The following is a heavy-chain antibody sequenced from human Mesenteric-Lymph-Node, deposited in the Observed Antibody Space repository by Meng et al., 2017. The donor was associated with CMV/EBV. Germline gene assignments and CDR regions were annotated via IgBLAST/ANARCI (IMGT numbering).Heavy chain of an antibody. CDR2: IRSDGSST. CDR3: AKDYDFWSGYPKYYYYGMDV. D-gene: IGHD3-3*01. CDR1: GFTFSNYW. V-gene: IGHV3-74*01. J-gene: IGHJ6*02. Sequence: SCAASGFTFSNYWMYWVRQAPGKGLVWVSRIRSDGSSTSYADSVKGRFTISRDNAKNTLYLQMNSLRAEDTAVYYCAKDYDFWSGYPKYYYYGMDVWGQGTTVTVSS.